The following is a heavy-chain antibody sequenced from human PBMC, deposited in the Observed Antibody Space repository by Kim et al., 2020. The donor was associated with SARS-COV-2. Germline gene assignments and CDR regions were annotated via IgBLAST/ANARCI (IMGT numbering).Heavy chain of an antibody. J-gene: IGHJ6*02. D-gene: IGHD2-2*02. Sequence: SVKVSCKASGGTFSSYAISWVRQAPGQGLEWMGGIIPIFGTANYAQKFQGRVTITADESTSTAYMELSSLRSEDTAVYYCARDCSSTSCYSYYYYGMDVWGQGTTVTVSS. CDR2: IIPIFGTA. V-gene: IGHV1-69*13. CDR1: GGTFSSYA. CDR3: ARDCSSTSCYSYYYYGMDV.